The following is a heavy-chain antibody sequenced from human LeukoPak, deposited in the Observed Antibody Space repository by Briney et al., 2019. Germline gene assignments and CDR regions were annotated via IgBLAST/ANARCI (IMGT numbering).Heavy chain of an antibody. V-gene: IGHV4-59*02. CDR3: ARSRDAYYDSSGYYHFDY. Sequence: SETLSLTCTVSGGSVSSYYWSWIRQPPGKGLEWIGYIYDSGNTNYNPSLKSRVTISVDTSKNQFSLKVRSVTAEDTAVYYCARSRDAYYDSSGYYHFDYWGQGTLVTVSS. D-gene: IGHD3-22*01. CDR1: GGSVSSYY. J-gene: IGHJ4*02. CDR2: IYDSGNT.